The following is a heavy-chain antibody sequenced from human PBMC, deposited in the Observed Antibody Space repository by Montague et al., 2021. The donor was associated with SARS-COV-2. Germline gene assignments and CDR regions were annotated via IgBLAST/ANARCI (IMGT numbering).Heavy chain of an antibody. CDR2: IYYSGTT. V-gene: IGHV4-39*01. CDR3: ARQGGYCSGGSCYGPFDY. D-gene: IGHD2-15*01. CDR1: GGSISSSTYY. J-gene: IGHJ4*02. Sequence: SETLSLTCTVSGGSISSSTYYWGWIRQPPGKGLEWIGSIYYSGTTYYNPSLKSRVTISVDTSKNQFSLKLSSVTAADTAVYYCARQGGYCSGGSCYGPFDYGGQGTLVTVSS.